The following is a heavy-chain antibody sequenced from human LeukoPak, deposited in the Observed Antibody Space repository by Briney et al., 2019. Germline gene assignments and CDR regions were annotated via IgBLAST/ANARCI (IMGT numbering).Heavy chain of an antibody. CDR1: GFTFSDYY. CDR3: ARVAAAGLNWFNP. D-gene: IGHD6-13*01. J-gene: IGHJ5*02. V-gene: IGHV3-11*04. CDR2: ISSSGGTI. Sequence: PGGSLRLSCAASGFTFSDYYMSWIRQAPGKGLEWVSYISSSGGTIYYADSVKGRFTISRDNAKNSLYLQMNSLRAEDTAVYYCARVAAAGLNWFNPWGQGTLVTVSS.